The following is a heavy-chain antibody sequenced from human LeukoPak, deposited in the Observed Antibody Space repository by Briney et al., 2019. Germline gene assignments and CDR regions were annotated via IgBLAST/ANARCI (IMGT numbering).Heavy chain of an antibody. CDR3: VRDRSARDLDY. J-gene: IGHJ4*02. Sequence: PGRSLRLSRAASGFTFRNHGMHWVRQAPDKGLEWVAAIWYDGSNKHYGGSVKGRFTISRDNSKNMLYLQINRLRAEDTAVYFCVRDRSARDLDYWGERTLVSVSS. CDR1: GFTFRNHG. CDR2: IWYDGSNK. V-gene: IGHV3-33*01.